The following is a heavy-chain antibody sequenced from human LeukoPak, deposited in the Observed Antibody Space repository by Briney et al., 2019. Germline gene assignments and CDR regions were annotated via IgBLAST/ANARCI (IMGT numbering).Heavy chain of an antibody. Sequence: PGGSLRLSCAASGFTVSSIHMVWVRRAPGKGLEWVSVTYTGGNSYYADSVKGRFIISRDISKNTLYLQMNSLRAEDSALYYCARGGRGSAAVVAPRSFDIWGQGTMVTVS. J-gene: IGHJ3*02. V-gene: IGHV3-53*01. D-gene: IGHD3-22*01. CDR1: GFTVSSIH. CDR3: ARGGRGSAAVVAPRSFDI. CDR2: TYTGGNS.